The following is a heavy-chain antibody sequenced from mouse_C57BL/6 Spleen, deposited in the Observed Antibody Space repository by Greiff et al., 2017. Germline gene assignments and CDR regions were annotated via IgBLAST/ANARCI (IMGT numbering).Heavy chain of an antibody. D-gene: IGHD1-1*01. J-gene: IGHJ2*01. CDR3: ARAVDDYFDY. CDR2: INPNNGGT. CDR1: GYTFTDYY. V-gene: IGHV1-26*01. Sequence: VQLQQSGPELVKPGASVKISCKASGYTFTDYYMNWVKQSHGKSLEWIGDINPNNGGTSYNQKFKGKATLTVDKSSSTAYMELRSLTSEDSAVYYCARAVDDYFDYWGQGTTLTVSS.